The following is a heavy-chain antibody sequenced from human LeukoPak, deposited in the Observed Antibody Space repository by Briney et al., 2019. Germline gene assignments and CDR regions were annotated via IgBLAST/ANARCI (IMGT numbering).Heavy chain of an antibody. CDR2: ISSSGSTI. Sequence: PGGSLRLSCAASGFTFSDYYMSWIRQAPGKGLEWVSYISSSGSTIYYADSVKGRFTISRDNAKNSLYLQMNSLRAEDTAVYYCARGRERLRNHDAFSISGQPTMVTVSS. CDR1: GFTFSDYY. V-gene: IGHV3-11*01. D-gene: IGHD6-25*01. CDR3: ARGRERLRNHDAFSI. J-gene: IGHJ3*02.